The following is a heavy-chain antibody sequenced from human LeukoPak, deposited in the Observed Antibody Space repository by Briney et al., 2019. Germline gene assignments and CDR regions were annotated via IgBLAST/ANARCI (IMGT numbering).Heavy chain of an antibody. V-gene: IGHV3-48*01. Sequence: GGSLRLSCAASGFTVSSNYMSWVRQAPGKGLEWISYISEGSDTIYYADSVKGRFTISRDNAKNSLYLQVNSLRAEDTAVYYCARDSAPITMVVVVPAGFDYWGQGTRVIVSS. CDR1: GFTVSSNY. D-gene: IGHD3-22*01. J-gene: IGHJ4*02. CDR2: ISEGSDTI. CDR3: ARDSAPITMVVVVPAGFDY.